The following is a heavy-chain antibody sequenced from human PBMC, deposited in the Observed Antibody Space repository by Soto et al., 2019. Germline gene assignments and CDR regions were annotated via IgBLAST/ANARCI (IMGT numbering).Heavy chain of an antibody. CDR1: GFTFSSYE. J-gene: IGHJ4*02. CDR3: AGLGLWLKVGGGSGDY. Sequence: GGSLRLSCAASGFTFSSYEMNWVRQAPGKGLEWVSYISSSGSTIYYADSVKGRFTISRDNAKNSLYLQMNSLRAEDTADYYCAGLGLWLKVGGGSGDYWGQGTLVTVSS. CDR2: ISSSGSTI. D-gene: IGHD5-18*01. V-gene: IGHV3-48*03.